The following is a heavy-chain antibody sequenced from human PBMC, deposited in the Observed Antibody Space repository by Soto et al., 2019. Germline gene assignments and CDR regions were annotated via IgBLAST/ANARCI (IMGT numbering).Heavy chain of an antibody. CDR3: AKQGAAGLIRPAGFDY. D-gene: IGHD6-13*01. CDR2: ISGSGGST. J-gene: IGHJ4*02. Sequence: GWSLRLSCAASGFTFSSYAMSWVRQAPGKGLEWVSAISGSGGSTYYADSVKGRFTISRDNSKNTLYLQMNSLRAEDTAVYYCAKQGAAGLIRPAGFDYWGQGTLVTVSS. V-gene: IGHV3-23*01. CDR1: GFTFSSYA.